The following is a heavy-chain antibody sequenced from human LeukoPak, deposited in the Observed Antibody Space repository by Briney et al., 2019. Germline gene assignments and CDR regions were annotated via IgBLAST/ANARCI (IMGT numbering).Heavy chain of an antibody. Sequence: PSETLSLTCTVSGGSISNNNYYWGWIRQPPGKGLEWIASIYYSGSTCYNPSLRSRVTISVDTSKNQFSLKLSSVTAADTAVYYCARLKEFQKIFDYWGQGTLVTVSS. CDR2: IYYSGST. V-gene: IGHV4-39*01. CDR3: ARLKEFQKIFDY. J-gene: IGHJ4*02. D-gene: IGHD2-21*01. CDR1: GGSISNNNYY.